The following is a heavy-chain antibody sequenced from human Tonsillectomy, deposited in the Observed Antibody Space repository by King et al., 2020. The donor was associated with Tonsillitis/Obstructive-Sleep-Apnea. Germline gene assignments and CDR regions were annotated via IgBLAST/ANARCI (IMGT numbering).Heavy chain of an antibody. CDR1: GFTFSSYS. CDR2: ISSSSSYI. J-gene: IGHJ6*03. Sequence: VQLVESGGGLVKPGGSLRLSCAASGFTFSSYSMNWVRQAPGKGLECVSSISSSSSYIYYADSVKGRFTISRDNAKNSLYLQMNSLGVEDTAVYYCARDQDCSSTSCLFYYYYYMDVWGKGTTVTVSS. CDR3: ARDQDCSSTSCLFYYYYYMDV. D-gene: IGHD2-2*01. V-gene: IGHV3-21*06.